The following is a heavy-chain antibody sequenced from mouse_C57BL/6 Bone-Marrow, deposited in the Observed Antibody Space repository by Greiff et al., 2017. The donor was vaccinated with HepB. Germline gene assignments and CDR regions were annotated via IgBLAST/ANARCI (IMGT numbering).Heavy chain of an antibody. CDR1: GFNIKDDY. CDR3: RITTVVARNWYFDV. J-gene: IGHJ1*03. Sequence: VHVKQSGAELVRPGASVKLSCTASGFNIKDDYMHWVKQRPEQGLEWIGWIDPENGDTEYASKFQGKATITADTSSNTAYLQLSSLTSEDTAVYYCRITTVVARNWYFDVWGTGTTVTVSS. V-gene: IGHV14-4*01. CDR2: IDPENGDT. D-gene: IGHD1-1*01.